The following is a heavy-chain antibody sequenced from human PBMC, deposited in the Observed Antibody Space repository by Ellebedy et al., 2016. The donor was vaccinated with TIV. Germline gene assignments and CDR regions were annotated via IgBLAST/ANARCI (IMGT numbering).Heavy chain of an antibody. Sequence: MPGGSLRLSCAAYGGSLSGYYWSWTRQPPGKGLEWIGEINHSGNSNYNPSLNNRVTISVDTSKNKFSLQLDSVTPEDTAVYYCARGYGGFDNWGQGTLVTVSS. V-gene: IGHV4-34*01. CDR2: INHSGNS. CDR1: GGSLSGYY. D-gene: IGHD4-23*01. CDR3: ARGYGGFDN. J-gene: IGHJ5*02.